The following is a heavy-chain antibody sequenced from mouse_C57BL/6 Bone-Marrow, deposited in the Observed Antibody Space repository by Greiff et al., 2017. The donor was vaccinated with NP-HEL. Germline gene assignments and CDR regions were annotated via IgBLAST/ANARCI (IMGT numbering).Heavy chain of an antibody. J-gene: IGHJ2*01. CDR2: INPNNGGT. V-gene: IGHV1-26*01. Sequence: EVQLQQSGPELVKPGASVKISCKASGYTFTDYYMNWVKQSHGKSLEWIGDINPNNGGTSYNQKFKGKATLTVDKSSSTAYMELRSLTSEDSAVYYCARTPDGYQGDYFDYWGQGTTLTVSS. D-gene: IGHD2-3*01. CDR1: GYTFTDYY. CDR3: ARTPDGYQGDYFDY.